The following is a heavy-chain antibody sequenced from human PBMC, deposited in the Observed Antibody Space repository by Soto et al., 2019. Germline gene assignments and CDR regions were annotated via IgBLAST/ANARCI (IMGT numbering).Heavy chain of an antibody. V-gene: IGHV1-18*04. D-gene: IGHD1-1*01. Sequence: SVKVSCKASGYPFTNYGFNWVRQAPGQGLEWMGWIRAYNGNTNYAQKFQGRVTITADESTSTAYIELSSLRSEDTAVYYCARDRIPERRIWFDPWGQGTLVTVSS. CDR1: GYPFTNYG. CDR2: IRAYNGNT. J-gene: IGHJ5*02. CDR3: ARDRIPERRIWFDP.